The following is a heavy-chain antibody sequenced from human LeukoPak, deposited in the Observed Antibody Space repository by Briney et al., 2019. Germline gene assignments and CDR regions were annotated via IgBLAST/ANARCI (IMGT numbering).Heavy chain of an antibody. Sequence: GGSLRLSCAASGFTFSSYAMSWVRQAPGKGLEWVSAISGSGGSTYYADSVKGRFTISRDNSKNTLYLQMNSLRAEDTAVYYCARADGYCSSTSCYNWNYMDVWGKGTTVTVSS. CDR3: ARADGYCSSTSCYNWNYMDV. CDR1: GFTFSSYA. V-gene: IGHV3-23*01. CDR2: ISGSGGST. D-gene: IGHD2-2*02. J-gene: IGHJ6*03.